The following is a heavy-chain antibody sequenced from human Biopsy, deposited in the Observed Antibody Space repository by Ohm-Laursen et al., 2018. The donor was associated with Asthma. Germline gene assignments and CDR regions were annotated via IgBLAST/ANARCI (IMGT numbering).Heavy chain of an antibody. CDR3: TRTTTVTTTYAMDV. D-gene: IGHD4-17*01. J-gene: IGHJ6*02. Sequence: GSLRLSCAASGFPLSGTWMHWVRQAPGKGLEWVSVIYNDGRAYYADSVKGRFTVSRDKSKNTLFLQMNSLRAEDTAVYYCTRTTTVTTTYAMDVWGRGTTVTVSS. V-gene: IGHV3-53*01. CDR1: GFPLSGTW. CDR2: IYNDGRA.